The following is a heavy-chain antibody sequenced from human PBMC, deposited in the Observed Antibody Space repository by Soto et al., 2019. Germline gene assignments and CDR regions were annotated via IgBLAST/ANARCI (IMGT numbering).Heavy chain of an antibody. J-gene: IGHJ6*02. CDR2: VSDSGRT. Sequence: SETLSLTCAVSGYFISNGYHWGWIRQSPGKGLEWIGSVSDSGRTNYNPSLRSRVTISVDTSKNQFSLRLNSVTAADTAVYYCARDSTTWFPYYGIDVWGQGTTVTVSS. CDR3: ARDSTTWFPYYGIDV. CDR1: GYFISNGYH. V-gene: IGHV4-38-2*02. D-gene: IGHD2-2*01.